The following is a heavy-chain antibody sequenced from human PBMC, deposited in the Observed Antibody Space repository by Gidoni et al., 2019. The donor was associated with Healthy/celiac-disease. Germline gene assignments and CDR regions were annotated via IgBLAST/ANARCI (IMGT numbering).Heavy chain of an antibody. Sequence: EVQLLESGGGLVQPGGSLRLSCAASGFTFSSYAMSWVRQAPGKGLEWFSAISGSGGSTYYADSVKGRFTISRDNSKNTLYLQMNSLRAEDTAVYFCANYGSGSYPPFDYWGQGTLVTVSS. CDR3: ANYGSGSYPPFDY. CDR1: GFTFSSYA. J-gene: IGHJ4*02. D-gene: IGHD3-10*01. V-gene: IGHV3-23*01. CDR2: ISGSGGST.